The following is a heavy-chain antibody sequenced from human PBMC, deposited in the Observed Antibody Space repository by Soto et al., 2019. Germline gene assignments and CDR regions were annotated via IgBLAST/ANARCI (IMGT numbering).Heavy chain of an antibody. D-gene: IGHD2-15*01. J-gene: IGHJ4*02. CDR3: ARHTPAISISDH. CDR2: IHYSGST. Sequence: NPSETLSLTCTVSGDSISSYYWNWMRQPPGKGLEWIGYIHYSGSTNYNPSLKSRVTISVDTSKNQFSLKLSSVTAADTAVYYCARHTPAISISDHWGQGTLVTVSS. V-gene: IGHV4-59*08. CDR1: GDSISSYY.